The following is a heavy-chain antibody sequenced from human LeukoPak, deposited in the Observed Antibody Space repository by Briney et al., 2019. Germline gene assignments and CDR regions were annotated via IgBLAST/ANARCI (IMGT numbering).Heavy chain of an antibody. V-gene: IGHV4-59*08. CDR1: GGSISSSY. CDR3: ARLSPDYYYAMDV. J-gene: IGHJ6*02. CDR2: ISYSGTT. Sequence: SETLSLTRTVSGGSISSSYWSWIRQPPGKGLEWIGYISYSGTTNYNPSLKSRVTISVDTSKNQFSLKLSSVTAADTAVYYCARLSPDYYYAMDVWGQGTTVTVSS.